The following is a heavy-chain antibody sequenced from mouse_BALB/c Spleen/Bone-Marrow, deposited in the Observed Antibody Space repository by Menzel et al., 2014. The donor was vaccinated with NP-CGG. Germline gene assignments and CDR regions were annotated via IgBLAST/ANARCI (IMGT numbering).Heavy chain of an antibody. CDR1: GFTFSDYY. V-gene: IGHV5-4*02. CDR3: ARGWDYGRKVWFAY. CDR2: ICDGGSYT. J-gene: IGHJ3*01. Sequence: EVQLVESGGGLVKPGGSLKLSCAASGFTFSDYYMYWVRQTPEKRLEWVGTICDGGSYTYYPDSVKERYTISRDNAKNSLYLQQSSLKTEDTAMYYCARGWDYGRKVWFAYWGQGTLVTVSA. D-gene: IGHD2-4*01.